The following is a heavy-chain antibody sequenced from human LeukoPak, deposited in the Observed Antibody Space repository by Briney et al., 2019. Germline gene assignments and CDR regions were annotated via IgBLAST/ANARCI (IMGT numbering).Heavy chain of an antibody. CDR1: GYTFTGYY. D-gene: IGHD3-3*01. Sequence: ASVKVSCKASGYTFTGYYMHWVRQAPGQGLEWMGWINPNSGGTNYAQKFQGWVTMTRDTSISTAYMELSRLRSDDTAVYYCARDRYDFWSGYSEGNGMDVWGQGTTVTVSS. CDR3: ARDRYDFWSGYSEGNGMDV. J-gene: IGHJ6*02. V-gene: IGHV1-2*04. CDR2: INPNSGGT.